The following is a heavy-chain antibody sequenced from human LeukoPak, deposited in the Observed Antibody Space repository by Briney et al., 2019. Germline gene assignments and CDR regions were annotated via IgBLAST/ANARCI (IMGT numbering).Heavy chain of an antibody. CDR2: VYYSGCT. V-gene: IGHV4-39*01. CDR3: ARHQHWFDP. Sequence: PSETLSLTCTVSGGSISSGSYYWGWIRQPPGKGLEWIGTVYYSGCTFYNPSLKSRITISVDTSRNQFSLKLTSVTAADTAIYYCARHQHWFDPWGQGTLVTVSS. CDR1: GGSISSGSYY. J-gene: IGHJ5*02.